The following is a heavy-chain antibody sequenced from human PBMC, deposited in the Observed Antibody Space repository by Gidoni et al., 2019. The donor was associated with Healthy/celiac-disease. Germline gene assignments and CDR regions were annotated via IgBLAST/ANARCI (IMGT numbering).Heavy chain of an antibody. CDR1: GGSISSYY. J-gene: IGHJ2*01. V-gene: IGHV4-59*08. CDR2: IYYSGST. D-gene: IGHD6-13*01. Sequence: QVQLQESGPGLVKPSETLSLTCTVSGGSISSYYWSWIRQPPGKGLEWIGYIYYSGSTNYNPSLKSRVTISVDTSKNQFSLKLSSVTAADTAVYYCARHLRGSSPYWYFDLWGRGTLVTVSS. CDR3: ARHLRGSSPYWYFDL.